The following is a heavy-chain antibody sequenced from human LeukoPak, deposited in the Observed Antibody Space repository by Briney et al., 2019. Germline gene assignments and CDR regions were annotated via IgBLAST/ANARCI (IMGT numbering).Heavy chain of an antibody. D-gene: IGHD6-19*01. J-gene: IGHJ4*02. V-gene: IGHV3-48*03. Sequence: GGSLRLSCAASGFTFSSYEMNWVRKAPGKGLEWVSYISSSGSTIYYADSVRGRFTISRDNAKNSLYLQMNSLRAEDTAVYYCARDHGYSSGWSWGQGTLVTVSS. CDR2: ISSSGSTI. CDR3: ARDHGYSSGWS. CDR1: GFTFSSYE.